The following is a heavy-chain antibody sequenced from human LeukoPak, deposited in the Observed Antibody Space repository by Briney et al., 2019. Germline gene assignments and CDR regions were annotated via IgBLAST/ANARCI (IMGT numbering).Heavy chain of an antibody. CDR1: GFTFSSYA. D-gene: IGHD6-19*01. V-gene: IGHV3-30-3*01. J-gene: IGHJ4*02. CDR2: ISYDGSNK. Sequence: AGRSLRLSCAAAGFTFSSYAMHWVRQAPGKGLEWVAVISYDGSNKYYADSVKGRFTISRDDSKNTLYLQMNSLRAEDTAVYYCARSPIAVAGGSSFDYWGQGTLVTVSS. CDR3: ARSPIAVAGGSSFDY.